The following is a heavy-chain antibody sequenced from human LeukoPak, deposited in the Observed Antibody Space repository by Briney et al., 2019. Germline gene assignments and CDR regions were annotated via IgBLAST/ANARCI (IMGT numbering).Heavy chain of an antibody. V-gene: IGHV3-21*01. J-gene: IGHJ5*02. Sequence: GGSLRLSCAASGFIFSSHRMNWVRQAPGKGLEWVSSISSSSTYIYYADSVKGRFTISGDNARNSLYLQMNTLRAEDTAVYSCARGADGVSSNSRGWFDPWGQGTLVTVSS. CDR3: ARGADGVSSNSRGWFDP. CDR2: ISSSSTYI. CDR1: GFIFSSHR. D-gene: IGHD2-15*01.